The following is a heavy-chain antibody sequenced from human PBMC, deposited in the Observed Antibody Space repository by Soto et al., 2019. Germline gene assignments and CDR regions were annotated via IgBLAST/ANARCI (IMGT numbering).Heavy chain of an antibody. CDR2: LSGSGGST. Sequence: EVQLLESGGGLVQPGGSLRLSCAASGFTFSSYAMSWVRQAPGKGLEWVSALSGSGGSTYYADSVKGRFTITRDNSKNTLYLQMNSLRAEDTAVYYCAKDRGGDTIFGVVISGYGMDVWGQGTTVTVSS. CDR1: GFTFSSYA. V-gene: IGHV3-23*01. CDR3: AKDRGGDTIFGVVISGYGMDV. J-gene: IGHJ6*02. D-gene: IGHD3-3*01.